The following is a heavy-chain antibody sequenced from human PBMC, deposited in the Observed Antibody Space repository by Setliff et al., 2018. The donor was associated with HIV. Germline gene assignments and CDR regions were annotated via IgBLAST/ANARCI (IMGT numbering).Heavy chain of an antibody. J-gene: IGHJ3*02. V-gene: IGHV4-4*09. CDR1: GGSISSYY. D-gene: IGHD6-19*01. CDR3: ARGRYSSGWYKDAFDI. Sequence: PSETLSLTCTVSGGSISSYYWSWFRQPPGKGLEWIGYIYTSGNTNYNPSLKSRVTISADTSKKQFSLKLNSVTAADTAVYYCARGRYSSGWYKDAFDIWGQGTMVTVSS. CDR2: IYTSGNT.